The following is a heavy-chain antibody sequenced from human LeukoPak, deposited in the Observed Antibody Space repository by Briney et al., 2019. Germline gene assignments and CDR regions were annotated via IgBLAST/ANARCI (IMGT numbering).Heavy chain of an antibody. CDR2: FNPIYGTT. CDR3: ARRAEWFSWTRLDAFDI. CDR1: GGSLKNFA. V-gene: IGHV1-69*13. Sequence: ASVKVSCKASGGSLKNFAISWVRQAPGQGPEWMGGFNPIYGTTNYAQKFQGRVTITVDDSTNIAYLDLSSLRSDDTALYYCARRAEWFSWTRLDAFDIWGQGTMVTVSS. D-gene: IGHD3-3*01. J-gene: IGHJ3*02.